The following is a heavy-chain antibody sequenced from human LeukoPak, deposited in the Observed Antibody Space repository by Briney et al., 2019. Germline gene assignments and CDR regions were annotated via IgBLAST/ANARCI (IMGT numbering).Heavy chain of an antibody. CDR1: GYTFTSYG. D-gene: IGHD4-17*01. CDR2: ISAYNGNT. V-gene: IGHV1-18*01. Sequence: ASVKVSCKASGYTFTSYGISWVRQAPGQGLEWMGWISAYNGNTNYAQKLQGRVTMTTDTSTSTAYMELRSLRSDDTAVYYCARDSLSAPRDYGDYVPYYGMDVWGQGTTVTVSS. CDR3: ARDSLSAPRDYGDYVPYYGMDV. J-gene: IGHJ6*02.